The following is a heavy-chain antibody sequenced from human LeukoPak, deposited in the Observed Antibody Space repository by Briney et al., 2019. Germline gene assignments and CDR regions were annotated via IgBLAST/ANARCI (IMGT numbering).Heavy chain of an antibody. CDR3: ARVYYYDSSGLRPFDP. CDR2: IYHSGST. V-gene: IGHV4-4*02. D-gene: IGHD3-22*01. Sequence: PSETLSLTCAVSGGSISSTNWWAWVRQAPGKGLEWIGEIYHSGSTSYNSSLKSRVSISIDKSKNQFSLKLSSVTAADTAVYYCARVYYYDSSGLRPFDPWGQGTLVTVSS. J-gene: IGHJ5*02. CDR1: GGSISSTNW.